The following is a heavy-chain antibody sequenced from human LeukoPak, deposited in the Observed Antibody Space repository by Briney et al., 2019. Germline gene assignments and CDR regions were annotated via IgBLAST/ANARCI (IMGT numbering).Heavy chain of an antibody. J-gene: IGHJ4*02. CDR1: GGSISSYY. V-gene: IGHV4-59*08. CDR2: IYYSGST. Sequence: SETLSLTCTVSGGSISSYYWSWIRQPPGKGLEWIGYIYYSGSTNSNPSLKSRVTISVDTSKNQFSLKLSSVIAAGTAVYYCARLDYYDSSGHIDYWGQGTLVTVSS. CDR3: ARLDYYDSSGHIDY. D-gene: IGHD3-22*01.